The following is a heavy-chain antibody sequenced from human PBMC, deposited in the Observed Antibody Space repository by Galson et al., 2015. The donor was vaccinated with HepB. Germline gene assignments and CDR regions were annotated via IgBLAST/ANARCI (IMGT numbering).Heavy chain of an antibody. Sequence: SVKVSCKASGYTFNDYGISWVRQAPGQGLEWMAWISAYDGHTKFAEKFQGRVTMTTDTSTRTAYMELRSLTSDDTSVYYCARAWRFPCEGGMDVWGQGTTVTVSS. CDR1: GYTFNDYG. D-gene: IGHD3-3*01. J-gene: IGHJ6*01. CDR3: ARAWRFPCEGGMDV. V-gene: IGHV1-18*01. CDR2: ISAYDGHT.